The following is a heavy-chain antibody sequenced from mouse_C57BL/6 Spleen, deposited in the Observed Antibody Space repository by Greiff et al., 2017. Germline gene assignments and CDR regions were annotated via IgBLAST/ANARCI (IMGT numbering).Heavy chain of an antibody. V-gene: IGHV1-39*01. J-gene: IGHJ2*01. CDR3: AREGTTVVERTYYFDY. D-gene: IGHD1-1*01. Sequence: EVQLVESGPELVKPGASVKISCKASGYSFTDYNMNWVKQSNGKSLEWIGVINPNYGTTSYNQKFKGKATLTVDQSSSTAYMQLNSLTSEDSAVYYCAREGTTVVERTYYFDYWGQGTTLTVSS. CDR1: GYSFTDYN. CDR2: INPNYGTT.